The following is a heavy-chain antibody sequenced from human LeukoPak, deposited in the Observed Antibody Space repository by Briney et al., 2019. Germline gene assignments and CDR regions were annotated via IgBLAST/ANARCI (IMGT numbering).Heavy chain of an antibody. CDR1: GGSFSGYY. CDR3: ARGRMTTSDY. Sequence: PSETLSLTCAVYGGSFSGYYWSWIRQPPGKGLEWIGEINHSGSTNYNPPLKSRVTISVDTSKNQFSLKLSSVTAADTAVYYCARGRMTTSDYWGQGTLVTVSS. J-gene: IGHJ4*02. D-gene: IGHD4-17*01. V-gene: IGHV4-34*01. CDR2: INHSGST.